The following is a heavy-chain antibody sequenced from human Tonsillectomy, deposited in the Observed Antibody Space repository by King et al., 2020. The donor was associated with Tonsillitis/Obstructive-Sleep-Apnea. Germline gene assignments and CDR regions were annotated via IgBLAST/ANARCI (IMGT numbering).Heavy chain of an antibody. D-gene: IGHD6-13*01. CDR3: AKDRRIAAAGPVDY. CDR2: ISGSGGSI. CDR1: GFTFSSYA. Sequence: VQLVESGGGLVQPGGSLRLSCAASGFTFSSYAMSWVRQAPGKGLEWVSGISGSGGSIYYADSVKGRFTISRDNSKNTLYLQMNSLRADDTAVYYCAKDRRIAAAGPVDYWGQGSLVTVAS. V-gene: IGHV3-23*04. J-gene: IGHJ4*02.